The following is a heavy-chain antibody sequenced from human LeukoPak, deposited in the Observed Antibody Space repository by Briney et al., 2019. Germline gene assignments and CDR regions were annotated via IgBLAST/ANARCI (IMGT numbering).Heavy chain of an antibody. CDR3: TRQYYDFWSCYPIGTHWFDP. J-gene: IGHJ5*02. CDR1: GFTFSGSA. CDR2: IRSKANSYAT. Sequence: GGSLRLSCAASGFTFSGSAMHWVRQASGKGLEWVGRIRSKANSYATAYAASVKGRFTISRDDSKNTAYLQMNSLKTEDTAVYYCTRQYYDFWSCYPIGTHWFDPWGQGTLVTVPS. D-gene: IGHD3-3*01. V-gene: IGHV3-73*01.